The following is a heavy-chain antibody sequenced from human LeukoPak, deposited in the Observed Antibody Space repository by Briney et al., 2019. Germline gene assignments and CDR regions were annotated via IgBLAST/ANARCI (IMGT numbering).Heavy chain of an antibody. CDR1: GFTFSSYG. CDR2: ISYDGSNK. Sequence: GGSLRLSCAASGFTFSSYGMHWVRQAPGKGLEWVAVISYDGSNKYYADSVKGRFTISRDNSKNTLYLQMNSLRAEDTAVYYCARVDMVWFGELRSRVMDVWGQGTTVTVSS. D-gene: IGHD3-10*01. V-gene: IGHV3-30*03. J-gene: IGHJ6*02. CDR3: ARVDMVWFGELRSRVMDV.